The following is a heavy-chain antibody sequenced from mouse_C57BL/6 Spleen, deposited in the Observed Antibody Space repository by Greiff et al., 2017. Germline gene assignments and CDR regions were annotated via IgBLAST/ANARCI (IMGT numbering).Heavy chain of an antibody. V-gene: IGHV1-64*01. CDR3: ATLSWYRVAY. Sequence: QVQLQQPGAELVKPGASVKLSCKASGYTFTSYWMHWVKQRPGQGLEWIGMIHPNSGSTNYNEKFKSKATLTVDKSSSTAYMQLSGLTSEDSAVDYCATLSWYRVAYWGQGTLVTVSA. CDR1: GYTFTSYW. J-gene: IGHJ3*01. D-gene: IGHD1-1*01. CDR2: IHPNSGST.